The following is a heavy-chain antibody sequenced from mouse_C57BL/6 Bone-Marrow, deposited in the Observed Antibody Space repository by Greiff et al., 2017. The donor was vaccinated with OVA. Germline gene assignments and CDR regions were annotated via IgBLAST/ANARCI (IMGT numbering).Heavy chain of an antibody. CDR3: ARDSSGLPTSFDY. CDR2: IHPNSGST. J-gene: IGHJ2*01. V-gene: IGHV1-64*01. D-gene: IGHD3-2*02. CDR1: GYTFTSYW. Sequence: QVQLQQPGAELVKPGASVKLSCKASGYTFTSYWMHWVKQRPGQGLEWIGMIHPNSGSTNYNEKFKSKATLTVDKSSSTAYMQRSSLTSEDSAVYYCARDSSGLPTSFDYWGQGTTLTVSS.